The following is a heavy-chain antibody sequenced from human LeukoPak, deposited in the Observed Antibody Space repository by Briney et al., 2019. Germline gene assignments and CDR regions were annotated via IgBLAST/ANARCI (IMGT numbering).Heavy chain of an antibody. J-gene: IGHJ4*02. V-gene: IGHV3-7*01. D-gene: IGHD1-1*01. CDR1: GFTFGTYR. Sequence: PGGSLRLSCAASGFTFGTYRLTWVRQAPGKGLEWVANIKQDGSEKYYVDSVEGRFTISRDNSKNSLYLQMSSLRAEDTAVYYCARGIWNDGLALDYWGQGTLIIVSS. CDR2: IKQDGSEK. CDR3: ARGIWNDGLALDY.